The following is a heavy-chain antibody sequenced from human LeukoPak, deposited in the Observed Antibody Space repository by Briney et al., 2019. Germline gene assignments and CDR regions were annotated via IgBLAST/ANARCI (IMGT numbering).Heavy chain of an antibody. CDR2: INPKSGGA. CDR3: AREYILTAYYGDY. J-gene: IGHJ4*02. CDR1: GFTFNAYN. D-gene: IGHD3-9*01. Sequence: ASVKVSCKASGFTFNAYNIHWVRQAPGQGLEWMGWINPKSGGANYAQKFQGRVTRTWDTSISTAYMELSRLRSDDTAVYYCAREYILTAYYGDYWGQGTLVTVSS. V-gene: IGHV1-2*02.